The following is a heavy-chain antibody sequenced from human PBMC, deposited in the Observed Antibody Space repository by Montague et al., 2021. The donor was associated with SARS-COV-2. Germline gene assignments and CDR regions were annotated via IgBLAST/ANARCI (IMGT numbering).Heavy chain of an antibody. CDR2: ISYDGST. J-gene: IGHJ4*02. V-gene: IGHV4-59*12. Sequence: SETLSLTCTVSGGSISNSYWSWIRQPPGKGLEWIGDISYDGSTLYNPSLMSRITISLDTSKNQFSLKLTSLTAADTAFYYCARVGYCSEYLCSFEDWGQGTLVTVSS. D-gene: IGHD2-15*01. CDR3: ARVGYCSEYLCSFED. CDR1: GGSISNSY.